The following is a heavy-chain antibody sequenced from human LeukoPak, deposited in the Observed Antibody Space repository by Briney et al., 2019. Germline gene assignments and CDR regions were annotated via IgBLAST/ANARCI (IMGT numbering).Heavy chain of an antibody. Sequence: PGGSLRLSCAASGFTFSSYSMNWVRQAPGKGLEWVSSISGSSTYIYYADSVKGRFTISRDNAKNSLYLQMNSLRAEDTAVYYCARDRIVGVSAFDIWGQGTVVTVSS. V-gene: IGHV3-21*01. D-gene: IGHD1-26*01. CDR1: GFTFSSYS. J-gene: IGHJ3*02. CDR3: ARDRIVGVSAFDI. CDR2: ISGSSTYI.